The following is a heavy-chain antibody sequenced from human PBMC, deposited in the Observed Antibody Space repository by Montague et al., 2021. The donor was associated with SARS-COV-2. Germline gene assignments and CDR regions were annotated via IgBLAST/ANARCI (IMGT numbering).Heavy chain of an antibody. CDR1: GFTFGGYA. CDR2: VRSNTYGGKA. Sequence: SLRLSCAAPGFTFGGYAMSWVRQAPGKGLEWVGFVRSNTYGGKAAYAASVKGRFPISRADSNSVAYLQMNSLKTEDTAVYYCTREAEHHQGMDVWGQGTTVTVSS. CDR3: TREAEHHQGMDV. D-gene: IGHD1-14*01. J-gene: IGHJ6*02. V-gene: IGHV3-49*04.